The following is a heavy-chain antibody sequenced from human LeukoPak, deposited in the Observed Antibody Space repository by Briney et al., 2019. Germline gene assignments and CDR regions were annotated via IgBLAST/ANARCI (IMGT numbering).Heavy chain of an antibody. D-gene: IGHD3-10*02. Sequence: GGSLRLSCAASGLTFSSYEMNWVRQAPGKGLEWVSYISSSGSTVYYADSVKGRFTIARDNAKNSLYLQMNSLRAEDTAVYYCAELGITMIGGVWGKGTTVTISS. V-gene: IGHV3-48*03. CDR2: ISSSGSTV. J-gene: IGHJ6*04. CDR1: GLTFSSYE. CDR3: AELGITMIGGV.